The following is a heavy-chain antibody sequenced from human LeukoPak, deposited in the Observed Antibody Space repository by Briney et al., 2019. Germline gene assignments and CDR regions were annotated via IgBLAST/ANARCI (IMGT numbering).Heavy chain of an antibody. CDR3: ARGSVAGTGGYFGY. J-gene: IGHJ4*02. Sequence: GGSLRLSCAASGFAFSGYGMHWVRQAPGKGLEWVTVIRYDGNKKYYADSVRGRFTISRDNSKNTLYLQMNSLRAEDTAVYYCARGSVAGTGGYFGYWGQGILVTVSS. CDR1: GFAFSGYG. D-gene: IGHD6-19*01. V-gene: IGHV3-30*02. CDR2: IRYDGNKK.